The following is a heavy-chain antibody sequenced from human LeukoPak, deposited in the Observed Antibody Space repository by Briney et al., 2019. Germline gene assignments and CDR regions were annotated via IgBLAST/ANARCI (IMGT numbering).Heavy chain of an antibody. Sequence: GGSLRLSCAASGFTFDDYAMHWVRQAPGKGLEWVSGISWNSGSIGYADSVKGRFTISRDNAKNSLYLQMNSLRAEDTALYYCAKLSFSGYFDYWGQGTLVTVSS. CDR1: GFTFDDYA. V-gene: IGHV3-9*01. J-gene: IGHJ4*02. CDR3: AKLSFSGYFDY. D-gene: IGHD3-22*01. CDR2: ISWNSGSI.